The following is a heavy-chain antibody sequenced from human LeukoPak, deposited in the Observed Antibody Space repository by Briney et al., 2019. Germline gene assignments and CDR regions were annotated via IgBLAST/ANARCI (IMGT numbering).Heavy chain of an antibody. D-gene: IGHD3-10*01. J-gene: IGHJ4*02. CDR3: AKDSASYYYGSGSYD. CDR1: GFNFDDYA. Sequence: GGSLRLSCAASGFNFDDYAMHCVRQAPGKGLEWVSGISWNSGSIGYADSVKGRFTISRDNAKNSLYLQMNSLRAEDTDLYYCAKDSASYYYGSGSYDWGQGTLVTVSS. V-gene: IGHV3-9*01. CDR2: ISWNSGSI.